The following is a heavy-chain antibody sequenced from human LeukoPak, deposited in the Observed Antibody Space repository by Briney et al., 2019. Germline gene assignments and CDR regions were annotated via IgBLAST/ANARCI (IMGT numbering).Heavy chain of an antibody. Sequence: PGGSLRLSCAASGFTFSNYAMHWVRQAPGKGLEYVSAISSNGGSTYYANSVKGRFTISRDNSKYTLYLQMGSLRTEDMAIYCCARDRGSDPYYFDYWGQGTLITVSS. V-gene: IGHV3-64*01. CDR2: ISSNGGST. CDR1: GFTFSNYA. J-gene: IGHJ4*02. D-gene: IGHD1-26*01. CDR3: ARDRGSDPYYFDY.